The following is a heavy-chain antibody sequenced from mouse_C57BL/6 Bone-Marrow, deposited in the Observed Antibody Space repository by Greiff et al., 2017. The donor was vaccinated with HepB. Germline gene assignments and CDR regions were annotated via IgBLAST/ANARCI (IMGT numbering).Heavy chain of an antibody. CDR2: IDPENGDT. J-gene: IGHJ4*01. CDR1: GFNIKDDY. Sequence: EVQLQESGAELVRPGASVKLSCTASGFNIKDDYMHWVKQRPEQGLEWIGWIDPENGDTEYAPKFQGKATITADTSSNTAYLQLSSLTSEDTAVYYCTTSGYYMDYWGQGTSVTVSS. CDR3: TTSGYYMDY. D-gene: IGHD2-3*01. V-gene: IGHV14-4*01.